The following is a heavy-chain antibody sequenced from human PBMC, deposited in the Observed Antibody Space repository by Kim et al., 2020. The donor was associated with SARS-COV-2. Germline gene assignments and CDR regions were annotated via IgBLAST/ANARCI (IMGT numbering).Heavy chain of an antibody. Sequence: GGSLRLSCAASGFTFSSYAMHWVRQAPGKGLEWVAVISYDGSNKYYADSVKGRFTISRDNSKNTLYLQMNSLRAEDTAVYYCARSGSGSYTYYFDYWGQG. CDR1: GFTFSSYA. V-gene: IGHV3-30-3*01. CDR2: ISYDGSNK. J-gene: IGHJ4*02. CDR3: ARSGSGSYTYYFDY. D-gene: IGHD3-10*01.